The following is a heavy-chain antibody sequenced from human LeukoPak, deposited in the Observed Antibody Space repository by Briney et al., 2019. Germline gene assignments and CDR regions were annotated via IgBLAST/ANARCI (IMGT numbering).Heavy chain of an antibody. CDR2: IYYSGTT. CDR1: GGSISSYY. V-gene: IGHV4-59*08. J-gene: IGHJ3*02. Sequence: PSETLSLTCTVSGGSISSYYWSWIRQPPGKGLEWIGYIYYSGTTNYNPPLKSRVTISVDTSKNQFSLKLSSVTAADTAVYYCARRGLTTSGAFDIWGQGTMVTVSS. D-gene: IGHD4-11*01. CDR3: ARRGLTTSGAFDI.